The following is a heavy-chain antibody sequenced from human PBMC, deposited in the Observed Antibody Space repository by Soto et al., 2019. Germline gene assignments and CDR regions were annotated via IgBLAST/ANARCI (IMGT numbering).Heavy chain of an antibody. CDR2: ISSSSSTI. CDR1: GFTFSSYS. D-gene: IGHD6-13*01. CDR3: ARAHHWPGIAASIY. V-gene: IGHV3-48*02. Sequence: HPGGSLRLSCAASGFTFSSYSMNWVRQAPGKGLEWVSYISSSSSTIYYADSVKGRFTISRDNAKNSLYLQMNSLRDEDTAVYYCARAHHWPGIAASIYWGQGTLVTVSS. J-gene: IGHJ4*02.